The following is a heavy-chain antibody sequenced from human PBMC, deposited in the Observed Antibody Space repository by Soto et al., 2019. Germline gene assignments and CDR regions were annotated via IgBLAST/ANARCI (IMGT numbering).Heavy chain of an antibody. Sequence: SETLSLTCTVSGGSFSSSSYFWGWIRQPPGKGLEWIGSISYSGSTDYNRSLKSRVTISVDTSKNQFSLRLNSATAADTAVYYCARRTRVDYSQNWFDPWGQGTLVTVSS. V-gene: IGHV4-39*01. CDR2: ISYSGST. J-gene: IGHJ5*02. D-gene: IGHD4-4*01. CDR3: ARRTRVDYSQNWFDP. CDR1: GGSFSSSSYF.